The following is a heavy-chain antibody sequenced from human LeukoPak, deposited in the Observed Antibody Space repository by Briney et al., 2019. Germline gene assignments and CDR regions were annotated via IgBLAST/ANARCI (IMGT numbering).Heavy chain of an antibody. CDR1: GFTFSSYW. J-gene: IGHJ4*02. D-gene: IGHD3-3*01. CDR3: ARGGNYDFWSGYYNFDY. CDR2: IKQDGSEK. Sequence: GGSLRLSCAASGFTFSSYWMGWVRQAPGKGLEWVANIKQDGSEKYYVDSVKGRFTISRDNAKNSLYLQMNSLRAEDTAVYYCARGGNYDFWSGYYNFDYWGQGTLVTVSS. V-gene: IGHV3-7*01.